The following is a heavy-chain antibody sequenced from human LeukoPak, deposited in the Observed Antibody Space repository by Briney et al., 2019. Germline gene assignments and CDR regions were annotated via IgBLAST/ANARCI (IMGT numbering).Heavy chain of an antibody. CDR1: GGSISSSY. D-gene: IGHD3-22*01. Sequence: SETLSLTCSVSGGSISSSYWSWIRQPAGKGLEWIGRIDTTGTSNHNPSLKSRVTMSVDTSKNQFSLKLSSVTAADTAVYYCARVDHTYYYDSSGYSPYYFDYWGQGTLVTVSS. J-gene: IGHJ4*02. CDR3: ARVDHTYYYDSSGYSPYYFDY. CDR2: IDTTGTS. V-gene: IGHV4-4*07.